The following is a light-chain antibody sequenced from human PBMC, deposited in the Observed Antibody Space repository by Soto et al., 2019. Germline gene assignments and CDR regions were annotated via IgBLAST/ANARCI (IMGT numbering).Light chain of an antibody. CDR3: QQYDNWPWT. CDR2: GAS. Sequence: EIVLTQSPGTLALSPVGRATLSCRAIQSISDTLAWYQQKPGQAPRLLIHGASTRAPGFPARFSGSGSGTDFTLTISSLQSEDFAVYYCQQYDNWPWTFGQGTKVDIK. V-gene: IGKV3-15*01. CDR1: QSISDT. J-gene: IGKJ1*01.